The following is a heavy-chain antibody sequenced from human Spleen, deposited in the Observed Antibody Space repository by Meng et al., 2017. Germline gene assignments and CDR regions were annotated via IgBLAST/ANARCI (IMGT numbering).Heavy chain of an antibody. Sequence: EVKLRESWGGFVQPVESRNLSCAAPEFTFCSYWMHWVRQAPGKGLVLVSRINSDESSTSYADSVKGRFTISRDNAKNTLYLQMNSLRAEDTAVYYCARPTVGYWGQGTLVTVSS. V-gene: IGHV3-74*01. J-gene: IGHJ4*02. CDR1: EFTFCSYW. D-gene: IGHD4-23*01. CDR3: ARPTVGY. CDR2: INSDESST.